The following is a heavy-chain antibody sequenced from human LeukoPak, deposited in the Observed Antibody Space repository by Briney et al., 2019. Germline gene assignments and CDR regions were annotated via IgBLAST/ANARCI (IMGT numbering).Heavy chain of an antibody. V-gene: IGHV3-7*05. CDR3: VRGTYYFDT. J-gene: IGHJ4*02. Sequence: GGSLKLSCAASGFTFSSYWMTWVRQTPGKGLEWVANINQDGSEKYYVDSVKGRFSISRDNAKSSLYLQMNSLRAEDTAVYYCVRGTYYFDTWGQGTLATVSS. CDR2: INQDGSEK. D-gene: IGHD2-21*01. CDR1: GFTFSSYW.